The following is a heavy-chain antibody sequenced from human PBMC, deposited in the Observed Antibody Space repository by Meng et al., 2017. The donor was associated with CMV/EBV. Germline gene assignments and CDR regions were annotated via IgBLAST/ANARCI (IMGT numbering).Heavy chain of an antibody. V-gene: IGHV4-34*01. CDR3: ARGGIAAAGPFDY. J-gene: IGHJ4*02. CDR1: GRSFSGNC. D-gene: IGHD6-13*01. CDR2: IIHTGSN. Sequence: VQLRRWVAGLWMGSDTLSPTFAAEGRSFSGNCWSCIRQPQAKGLGWNGEIIHTGSNNNNRSLRSLVTRSVNTSKNQFSLKLRSVTAANPAVYSCARGGIAAAGPFDYWGQGTLVTVSS.